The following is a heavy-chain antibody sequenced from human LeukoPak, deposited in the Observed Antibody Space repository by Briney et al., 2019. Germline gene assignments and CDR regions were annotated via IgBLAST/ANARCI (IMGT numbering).Heavy chain of an antibody. CDR3: ARTGDTERFDY. CDR2: IRYDGSKK. J-gene: IGHJ4*02. V-gene: IGHV3-30*02. Sequence: GGSLRLSCAASGFIFSNYGMHWVRQAPGKGLEWVALIRYDGSKKDYADSVKGRFTISRDNSKNTLYLQMNSLRAEDTAMYYCARTGDTERFDYWGQGTLVTVSS. CDR1: GFIFSNYG. D-gene: IGHD3/OR15-3a*01.